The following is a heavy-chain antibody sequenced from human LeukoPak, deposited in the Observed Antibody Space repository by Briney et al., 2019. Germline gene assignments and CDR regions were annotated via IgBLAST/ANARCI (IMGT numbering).Heavy chain of an antibody. CDR1: GYTFTGYY. CDR3: ARETGYCSSTSCADY. V-gene: IGHV1-2*02. Sequence: ASVKVSCEASGYTFTGYYMHWVRQAPGQGLEWMGWINPNSGGTNYAQKFQGRVTMTRDTSISTAYMELSRLRSDDTAVYYCARETGYCSSTSCADYWGQGTLVTVSS. CDR2: INPNSGGT. J-gene: IGHJ4*02. D-gene: IGHD2-2*01.